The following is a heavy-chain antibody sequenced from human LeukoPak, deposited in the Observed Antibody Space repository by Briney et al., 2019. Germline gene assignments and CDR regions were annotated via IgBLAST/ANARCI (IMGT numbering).Heavy chain of an antibody. J-gene: IGHJ2*01. V-gene: IGHV3-21*01. CDR2: IGTSTSYI. CDR1: GFTFSTYI. CDR3: ARGTWYSSSWYDWYFDL. D-gene: IGHD6-13*01. Sequence: GGSLRPSCAASGFTFSTYIMNWVRQTPGKGLEWVSSIGTSTSYIYYADSVKGRFTISRDNAKNSLYLEMNSLRAEDTAVYYCARGTWYSSSWYDWYFDLWGRGTLVTVSS.